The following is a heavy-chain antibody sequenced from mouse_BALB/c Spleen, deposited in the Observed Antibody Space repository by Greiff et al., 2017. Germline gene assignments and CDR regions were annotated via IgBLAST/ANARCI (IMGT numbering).Heavy chain of an antibody. J-gene: IGHJ2*01. CDR1: GFSLTSYG. V-gene: IGHV2-2*02. CDR2: IWSGGST. Sequence: VMLVESGPGLVQPSQSLSITCTVSGFSLTSYGVHWVRQSPGKGLEWLGVIWSGGSTDYNAAFISRLSISKDNSKSQVFFKMNSLQANDTAIYYCARNGVRGNSYYFDYWGQGTTLTVSS. CDR3: ARNGVRGNSYYFDY. D-gene: IGHD2-14*01.